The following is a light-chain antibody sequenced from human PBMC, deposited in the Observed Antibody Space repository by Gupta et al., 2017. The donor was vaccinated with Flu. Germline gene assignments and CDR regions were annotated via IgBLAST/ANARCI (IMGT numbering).Light chain of an antibody. CDR3: AAWDDNVSAWL. Sequence: SVLPPPPSGPGTPRQRFPLSCSGQRSDVGATDVCRYQPFPRRTPTLLIHSTNQRPSGVPDRFSRAKYGTSASLAVSGLRAEDEADYYCAAWDDNVSAWLFGGGTRLIVL. J-gene: IGLJ3*02. CDR2: STN. CDR1: RSDVGATD. V-gene: IGLV1-47*01.